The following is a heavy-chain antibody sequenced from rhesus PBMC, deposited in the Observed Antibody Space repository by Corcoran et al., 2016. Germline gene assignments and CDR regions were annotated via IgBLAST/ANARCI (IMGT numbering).Heavy chain of an antibody. J-gene: IGHJ6*01. CDR2: ISIGRGT. Sequence: VEQLVESGGALVQPGASLRLSCAASEFTFSSYDMHWVRQAPGKVLEFVSAISIGRGTYYPDSVKGRFTISRDNAKNSLYLQMNSLRAEDTAVYYCARGIRDYYGLDSWGQGVVVTVSS. D-gene: IGHD2-2*01. CDR3: ARGIRDYYGLDS. V-gene: IGHV3-132*02. CDR1: EFTFSSYD.